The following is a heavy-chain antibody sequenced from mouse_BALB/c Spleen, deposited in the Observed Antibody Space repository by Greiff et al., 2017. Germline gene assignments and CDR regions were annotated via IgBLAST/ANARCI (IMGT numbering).Heavy chain of an antibody. V-gene: IGHV5-4*02. CDR3: ARDGYPFAY. Sequence: EVKLVESGGGLVKPGGSLKLSCAASGFTFSDYYMYWVRQTPEKRLEWIATISDGGSYTYYPDSVKGRFTISRDNAKNNLYLQMSSLKSEDTAMYYCARDGYPFAYWGQGTLVTVSA. CDR1: GFTFSDYY. CDR2: ISDGGSYT. J-gene: IGHJ3*01. D-gene: IGHD2-2*01.